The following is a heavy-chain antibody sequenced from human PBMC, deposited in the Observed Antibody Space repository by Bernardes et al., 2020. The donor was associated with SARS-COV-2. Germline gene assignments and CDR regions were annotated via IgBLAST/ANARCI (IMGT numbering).Heavy chain of an antibody. V-gene: IGHV3-23*01. Sequence: GGSLRLSCAASGFTFSSYAMSWVRQAPGKGLEWVSAISGSGGSTYYADSVKGRFTISRDNSKNTLYLQMNSLRAEDTAVYYCAKVACSSTSCLGPRDNWFDPWGQGTLVTVSS. CDR2: ISGSGGST. J-gene: IGHJ5*02. D-gene: IGHD2-2*01. CDR3: AKVACSSTSCLGPRDNWFDP. CDR1: GFTFSSYA.